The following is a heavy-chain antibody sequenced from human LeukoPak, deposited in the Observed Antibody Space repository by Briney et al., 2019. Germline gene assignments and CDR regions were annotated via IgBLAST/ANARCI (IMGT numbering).Heavy chain of an antibody. V-gene: IGHV3-21*01. CDR2: ISSSSAYI. Sequence: GGSPRLSCAASGFTFSDYAMDWVRQAPGKGLEWVSAISSSSAYIYYADSVKGRFTISRDNAKSSVSLQMNSLRADDTAVYYCARIFRYQLVDYYALDVWGQGTTVTVSS. CDR1: GFTFSDYA. D-gene: IGHD2-2*01. CDR3: ARIFRYQLVDYYALDV. J-gene: IGHJ6*02.